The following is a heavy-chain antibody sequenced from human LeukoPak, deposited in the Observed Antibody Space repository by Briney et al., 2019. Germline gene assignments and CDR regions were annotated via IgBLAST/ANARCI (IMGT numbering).Heavy chain of an antibody. CDR1: GDSVSNDFYY. V-gene: IGHV4-39*01. J-gene: IGHJ4*02. Sequence: KPSETLSLTCTASGDSVSNDFYYWGWIRQPPGKGLEWVACLSHRGNTWYNPSLESRVTISVDTSKNRFSLNFNSVTAADTALYWCARHNAPRRVGFDFWGQGILVTVSS. CDR3: ARHNAPRRVGFDF. CDR2: LSHRGNT. D-gene: IGHD3-10*01.